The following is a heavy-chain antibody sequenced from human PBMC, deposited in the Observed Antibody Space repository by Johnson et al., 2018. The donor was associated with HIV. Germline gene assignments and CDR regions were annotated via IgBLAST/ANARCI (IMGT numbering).Heavy chain of an antibody. V-gene: IGHV3-7*03. CDR1: GISVSVNY. CDR3: ARKGDAFDI. Sequence: VQLVESGGDLVQSGGSLRLSCAVSGISVSVNYMRWVRQAPGKGLEWVANINLDGREKYYVASVKGRFTISRDNAKNSLHLQMNSLRADDTAVYYWARKGDAFDIWGQGTMVTVSS. CDR2: INLDGREK. J-gene: IGHJ3*02.